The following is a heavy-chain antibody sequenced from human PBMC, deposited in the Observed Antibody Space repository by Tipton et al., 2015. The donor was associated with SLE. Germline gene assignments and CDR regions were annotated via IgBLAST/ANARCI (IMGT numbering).Heavy chain of an antibody. CDR1: GGSISSSSYY. CDR2: IYYSGST. CDR3: AILRVVVPQADRYYGMDV. V-gene: IGHV4-39*07. D-gene: IGHD2-2*01. J-gene: IGHJ6*02. Sequence: TLSLTCTVSGGSISSSSYYWGWIRQPPGKGLEWIWSIYYSGSTYYNPSLKSRVTISVDTSKNQFSLKLSSVTAADTAVYYCAILRVVVPQADRYYGMDVWGQGTTVTVSS.